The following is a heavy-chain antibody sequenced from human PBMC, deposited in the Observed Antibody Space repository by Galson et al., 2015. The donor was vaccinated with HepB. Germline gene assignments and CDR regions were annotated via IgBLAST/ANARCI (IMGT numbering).Heavy chain of an antibody. Sequence: ETLSLTCTVSGGSISSSSYYWGWIRQPPGKGLEWIGSIYYSGSTYYNPSLKSRVTISVDTSKNQFSLKLSSVTAADTAVYYCASPRGTGDYDILTGYPDYWGQGTLVTVSS. CDR1: GGSISSSSYY. CDR3: ASPRGTGDYDILTGYPDY. V-gene: IGHV4-39*01. J-gene: IGHJ4*02. CDR2: IYYSGST. D-gene: IGHD3-9*01.